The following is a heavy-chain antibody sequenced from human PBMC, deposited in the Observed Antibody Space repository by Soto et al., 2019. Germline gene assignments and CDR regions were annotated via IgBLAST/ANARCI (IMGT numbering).Heavy chain of an antibody. Sequence: SETLSLTCAVSGGSISSGGYSWNWIRQPPGKGLEWIGYIYQSGSTHYNPSLKGRVTISVDRSKNQFSLKPSSVTAADTAVYYCARDQREGNWFDPWGHGTLVTVSS. V-gene: IGHV4-30-2*01. CDR3: ARDQREGNWFDP. CDR1: GGSISSGGYS. CDR2: IYQSGST. J-gene: IGHJ5*02.